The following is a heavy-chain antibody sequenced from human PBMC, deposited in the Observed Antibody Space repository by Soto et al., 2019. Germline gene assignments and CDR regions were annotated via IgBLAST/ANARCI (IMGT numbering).Heavy chain of an antibody. V-gene: IGHV3-64*01. CDR3: ARDDPIVGGYEFDY. CDR2: ISSNGGST. Sequence: PGGSLRLSCAASGFTFSSYAMHWVRQAPGKGLEYVSAISSNGGSTYYANSVKGRFTISRDNSKNTLYLQMGGLRAEDMAVYYCARDDPIVGGYEFDYWGQGTLVTVSS. CDR1: GFTFSSYA. J-gene: IGHJ4*02. D-gene: IGHD5-12*01.